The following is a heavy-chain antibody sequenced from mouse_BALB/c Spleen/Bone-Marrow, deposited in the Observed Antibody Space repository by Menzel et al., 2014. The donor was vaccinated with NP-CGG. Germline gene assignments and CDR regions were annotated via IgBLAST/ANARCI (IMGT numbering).Heavy chain of an antibody. CDR2: IWAGGST. Sequence: QVQLKDSGPGLVAPSQSLSITCTVSGFSLTSYGVHWVRQPPGKGLEWLGVIWAGGSTNYNSALMSRLSISKDSSKSQVFLRMNSLQTDDTAMYYCARDENYYGNYGTMDYWGQGTSVTVSS. CDR1: GFSLTSYG. V-gene: IGHV2-9*02. D-gene: IGHD2-1*01. J-gene: IGHJ4*01. CDR3: ARDENYYGNYGTMDY.